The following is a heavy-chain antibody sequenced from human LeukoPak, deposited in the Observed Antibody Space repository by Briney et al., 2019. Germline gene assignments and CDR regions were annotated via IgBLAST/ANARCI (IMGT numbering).Heavy chain of an antibody. D-gene: IGHD5-12*01. CDR3: AKAGGYDTNYYFDY. Sequence: GRSLRLSCAASGFTFDDYAMHWVRQAPGKGLEWVSGISWNSGSIGYADSVKGRFTISRDNAKNSLYLQMNSLRAEDTALYYCAKAGGYDTNYYFDYWGQGTLVTVSS. V-gene: IGHV3-9*01. CDR1: GFTFDDYA. CDR2: ISWNSGSI. J-gene: IGHJ4*02.